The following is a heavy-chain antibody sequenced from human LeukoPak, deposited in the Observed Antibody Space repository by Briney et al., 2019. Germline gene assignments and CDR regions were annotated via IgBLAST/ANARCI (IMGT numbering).Heavy chain of an antibody. J-gene: IGHJ3*02. CDR3: ARGGYCSGGSCYDAFDI. CDR1: GFTFTSYV. V-gene: IGHV3-23*01. CDR2: ISASGGRT. D-gene: IGHD2-15*01. Sequence: PGGSLRLSCAASGFTFTSYVMTWVRQAPGKGLEWVSSISASGGRTSFADSVKGRFTISRDNSKNTLYLQMNSLRAEDTAVYYCARGGYCSGGSCYDAFDIWGQGTMVTVSP.